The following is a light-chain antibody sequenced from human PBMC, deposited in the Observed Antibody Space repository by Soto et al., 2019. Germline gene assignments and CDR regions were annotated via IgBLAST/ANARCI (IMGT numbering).Light chain of an antibody. CDR3: QQYNSFSAWA. CDR1: QNISTW. CDR2: DAS. V-gene: IGKV1-5*01. J-gene: IGKJ1*01. Sequence: DTQMTQSPSTLSASVGDRVTITCRASQNISTWLAWYQQKPGKAPKFLIYDASSLESGVPSRFSGSGSGTKFTLTVSSLQPDEFASYYCQQYNSFSAWAFGQGTKVETK.